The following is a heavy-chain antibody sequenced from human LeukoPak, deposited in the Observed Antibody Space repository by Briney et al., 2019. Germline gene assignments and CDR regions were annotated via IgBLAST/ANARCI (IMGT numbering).Heavy chain of an antibody. V-gene: IGHV4-39*07. CDR2: IYYSGST. CDR1: GGSISSSSYY. CDR3: ARRGPSGSYYYYFAMDV. Sequence: PSETLSLTCTVSGGSISSSSYYWGWIRQPPGKGLEWIGSIYYSGSTYYNPSLKSRVTISVDTSKNQFSLNLSSVTAADTAVYYCARRGPSGSYYYYFAMDVWGQGTTVTVSS. D-gene: IGHD6-25*01. J-gene: IGHJ6*02.